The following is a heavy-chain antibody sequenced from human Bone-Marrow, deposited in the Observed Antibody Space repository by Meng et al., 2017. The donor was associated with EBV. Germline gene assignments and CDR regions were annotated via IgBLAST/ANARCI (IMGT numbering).Heavy chain of an antibody. CDR3: ARVRSSWSEIGY. Sequence: QVQGVQSGAGVKTPGSSVKVLCRASGGNFRRSAISWLRHAPGQGLEWMGGIIPIFGTANYAQKFQGRGTITADESTSTAYMELSSLRSEDTAVYYCARVRSSWSEIGYWGQGTLVTVSS. CDR2: IIPIFGTA. V-gene: IGHV1-69*01. D-gene: IGHD6-13*01. J-gene: IGHJ4*02. CDR1: GGNFRRSA.